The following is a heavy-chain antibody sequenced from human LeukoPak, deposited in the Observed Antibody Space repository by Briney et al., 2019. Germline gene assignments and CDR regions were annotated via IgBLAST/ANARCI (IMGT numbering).Heavy chain of an antibody. J-gene: IGHJ4*02. D-gene: IGHD5-12*01. CDR2: INPSGGST. CDR3: ASHSGYDSDFDY. Sequence: ASVKVSCKASGYTFTSHYMHWVRQAPGQGLEWMGIINPSGGSTSYAQKFQGRVTMTRDMSTSTAYMELSRLRSDDTAVYYCASHSGYDSDFDYWGQGTLVTVSA. CDR1: GYTFTSHY. V-gene: IGHV1-46*01.